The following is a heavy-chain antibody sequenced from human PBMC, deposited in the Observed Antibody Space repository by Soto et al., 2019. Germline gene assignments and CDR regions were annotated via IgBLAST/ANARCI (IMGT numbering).Heavy chain of an antibody. Sequence: GASVKVSCKASGGTFSSYAISWVRQAPGQGLEWMGGIIPIFGTANYAQKFQGRVTITADESTSTAYMELSSLRSEDTAVYYCARRSPELYSSRRYYYYYGMDVWGQGTTVTVTS. CDR2: IIPIFGTA. D-gene: IGHD2-15*01. CDR1: GGTFSSYA. J-gene: IGHJ6*02. V-gene: IGHV1-69*13. CDR3: ARRSPELYSSRRYYYYYGMDV.